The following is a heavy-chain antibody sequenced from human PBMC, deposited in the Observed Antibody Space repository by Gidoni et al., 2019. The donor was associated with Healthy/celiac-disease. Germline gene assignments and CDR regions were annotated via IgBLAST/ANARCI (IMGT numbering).Heavy chain of an antibody. CDR3: ARSAQWLVPGWFDY. CDR1: GGSISSYY. V-gene: IGHV4-59*01. D-gene: IGHD6-19*01. J-gene: IGHJ4*02. Sequence: QVQLQESGPGLVKPSETLSLTCTVSGGSISSYYWSWIRQPPGKGLEWIGYIYYSGSTNYNPSLKSRVTISVDTSKNQFSLKLSSVTAADTAVYYCARSAQWLVPGWFDYWGQGTLVTVSS. CDR2: IYYSGST.